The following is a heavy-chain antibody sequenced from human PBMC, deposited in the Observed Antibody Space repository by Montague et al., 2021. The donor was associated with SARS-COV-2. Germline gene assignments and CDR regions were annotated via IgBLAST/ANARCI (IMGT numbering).Heavy chain of an antibody. CDR3: ARIWGATRGDAFDI. Sequence: PALVNPTQTLTLTCTFSGFSLSTSGMCVSRIRQPPGKALEWLALIDWDDDKYYSTSLKTRLTISKDTSKNQVVLTMTNMDPVDTATYYCARIWGATRGDAFDIWGQGTMVTVSS. V-gene: IGHV2-70*01. J-gene: IGHJ3*02. D-gene: IGHD1-26*01. CDR1: GFSLSTSGMC. CDR2: IDWDDDK.